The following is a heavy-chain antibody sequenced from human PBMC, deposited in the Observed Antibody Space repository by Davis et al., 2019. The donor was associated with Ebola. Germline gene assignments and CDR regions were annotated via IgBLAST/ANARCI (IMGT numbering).Heavy chain of an antibody. V-gene: IGHV1-46*01. CDR3: ATRPKAVVDDAFDI. CDR1: GYTFTGYY. J-gene: IGHJ3*02. D-gene: IGHD4-23*01. Sequence: AASVKVSCKASGYTFTGYYIHWVRQAPGQGLEWMGIINPSGGSTVYAQKFQGRVTMTGDTSTSTVYMELSILRSEDTAVYYCATRPKAVVDDAFDIWGQGTLVTVSS. CDR2: INPSGGST.